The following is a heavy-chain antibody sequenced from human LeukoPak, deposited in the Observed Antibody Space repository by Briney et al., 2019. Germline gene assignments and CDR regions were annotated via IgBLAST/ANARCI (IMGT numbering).Heavy chain of an antibody. Sequence: GGSLRLSCAASGIIVSNNYMSWVRQAPGKGLEWVSVIYSGGTTYYADSVKGRFTISRDNAKNSLYLQMNSLRAEDTAVYYCARLRSSWVDYWGQGTLVTVSS. CDR1: GIIVSNNY. D-gene: IGHD6-13*01. J-gene: IGHJ4*02. CDR3: ARLRSSWVDY. V-gene: IGHV3-66*01. CDR2: IYSGGTT.